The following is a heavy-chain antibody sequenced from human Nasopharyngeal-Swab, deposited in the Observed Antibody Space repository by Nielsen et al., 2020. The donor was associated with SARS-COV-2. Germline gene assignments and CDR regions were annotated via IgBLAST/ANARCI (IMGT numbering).Heavy chain of an antibody. CDR3: ARGDGDSSGWYTNGDYFDY. V-gene: IGHV1-3*01. Sequence: ASVKVSCKASGYTFTSYAMHWVRQAPGQRLEWMGWVNAGNGNTKYSQKFQGRVTITRDTSASTAYMELSSLRSEDTAVYYCARGDGDSSGWYTNGDYFDYWGQGTQVTVSS. J-gene: IGHJ4*02. CDR1: GYTFTSYA. CDR2: VNAGNGNT. D-gene: IGHD6-19*01.